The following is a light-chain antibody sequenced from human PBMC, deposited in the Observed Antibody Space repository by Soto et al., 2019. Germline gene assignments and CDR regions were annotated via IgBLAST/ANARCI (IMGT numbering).Light chain of an antibody. CDR3: TSYTSSNTYV. CDR1: SSDVGSYNR. Sequence: QSALTQPPSVSGSPGQSVTISCTGTSSDVGSYNRVSWYRQPPGTAPKLMIYEVFNRPSGVPDRFSGSKSGNTASLTISGLQDEDESDYYCTSYTSSNTYVFVTGTKLTVL. V-gene: IGLV2-18*02. CDR2: EVF. J-gene: IGLJ1*01.